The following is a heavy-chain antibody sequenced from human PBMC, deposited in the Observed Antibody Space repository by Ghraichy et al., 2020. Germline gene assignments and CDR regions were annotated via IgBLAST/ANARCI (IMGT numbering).Heavy chain of an antibody. CDR3: ARHVYDFWSGYLLRFDY. CDR1: GGSISSSSYY. Sequence: SETLSLTCTVSGGSISSSSYYWGWIRQPPGKRLEWIGSIYYSGSTYYNPSLKSRVTISVDTSKNQFSLKLSSVTAADTAVYYCARHVYDFWSGYLLRFDYWGQGTLVTVSS. D-gene: IGHD3-3*01. CDR2: IYYSGST. V-gene: IGHV4-39*01. J-gene: IGHJ4*02.